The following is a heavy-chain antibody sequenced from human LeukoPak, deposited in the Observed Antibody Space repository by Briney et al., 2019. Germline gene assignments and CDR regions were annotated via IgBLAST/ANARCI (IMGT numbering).Heavy chain of an antibody. D-gene: IGHD2-15*01. CDR1: GYSISSGYY. CDR2: IYLGWSV. V-gene: IGHV4-38-2*02. J-gene: IGHJ4*02. Sequence: PSETLSLTCTVSGYSISSGYYWGWIRQPPGKGLEWIGSIYLGWSVFCNRSLRSGVTLSIEPSKNRFSLELTSLTAADTAIYYCARVVASTSIDSWGRGTLVTVSS. CDR3: ARVVASTSIDS.